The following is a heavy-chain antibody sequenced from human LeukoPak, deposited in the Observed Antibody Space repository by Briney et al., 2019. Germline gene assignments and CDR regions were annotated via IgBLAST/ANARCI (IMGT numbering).Heavy chain of an antibody. CDR2: INPSGGST. V-gene: IGHV1-46*01. D-gene: IGHD1-1*01. CDR3: ARVSTGTTSDY. Sequence: ASVKVSCKASGYSFTSYYMHWVRQAPGQGLEWMGIINPSGGSTTYDQKFQGRVTTTRDTSTSTVYMELSSLRSEDTAVYYCARVSTGTTSDYWGQGTLVTVAS. J-gene: IGHJ4*02. CDR1: GYSFTSYY.